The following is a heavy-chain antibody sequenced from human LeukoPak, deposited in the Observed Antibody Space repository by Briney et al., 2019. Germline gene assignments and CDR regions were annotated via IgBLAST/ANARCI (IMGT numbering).Heavy chain of an antibody. J-gene: IGHJ4*02. CDR2: IKQDGSEK. CDR3: AKDGYDFWSGYSYYFDY. Sequence: PGGSLRLSCAASGFTFSNYLMSWVRQAPGKGLEWVANIKQDGSEKYYVDSVEGRFTISRDNAKSSLYLQMNSLRAEDTAVYYCAKDGYDFWSGYSYYFDYWGQGTLVTVSS. D-gene: IGHD3-3*01. V-gene: IGHV3-7*01. CDR1: GFTFSNYL.